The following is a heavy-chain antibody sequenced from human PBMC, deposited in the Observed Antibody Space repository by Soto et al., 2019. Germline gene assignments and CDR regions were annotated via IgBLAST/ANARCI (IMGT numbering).Heavy chain of an antibody. CDR1: GFTFDDYA. CDR2: ISWNSGSI. Sequence: GGSLRLSCAASGFTFDDYAMHWVRQAPGKGLEWVSGISWNSGSIGYADSVKGRFTISRDNAKNSLYLQMNSLRAEDTALYYCAKDIRRWRGSWYNFCDYWGQGTPVTVSS. CDR3: AKDIRRWRGSWYNFCDY. D-gene: IGHD6-13*01. V-gene: IGHV3-9*01. J-gene: IGHJ4*02.